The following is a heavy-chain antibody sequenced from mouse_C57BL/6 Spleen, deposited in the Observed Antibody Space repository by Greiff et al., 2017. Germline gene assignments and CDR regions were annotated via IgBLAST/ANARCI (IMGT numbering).Heavy chain of an antibody. Sequence: QVQLQQPGAELVMPGASVKLSCKASGYTFTSYWMHWVKQRPGQGLEWIGEIDPSASYTNYNQKFKGKSTLTVDKSSSTAYMQLSSLTSEDSAVYYCARSGSSYLDDWGQGTTLTVSS. D-gene: IGHD1-1*01. J-gene: IGHJ2*01. V-gene: IGHV1-69*01. CDR3: ARSGSSYLDD. CDR1: GYTFTSYW. CDR2: IDPSASYT.